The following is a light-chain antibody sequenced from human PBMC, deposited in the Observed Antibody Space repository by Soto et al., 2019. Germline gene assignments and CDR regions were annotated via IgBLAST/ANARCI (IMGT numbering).Light chain of an antibody. V-gene: IGLV1-40*01. J-gene: IGLJ2*01. CDR1: SSNIGADYD. CDR3: QSYDSSLSGVV. CDR2: GNS. Sequence: QSVLTQPPSMSGAPGQRVTISCTGSSSNIGADYDVHWYQQLPGTAPKLLIYGNSNRPSGVPDRFSASKSGTSASLAITGLQAEDEADYYCQSYDSSLSGVVFGGGTKVTVL.